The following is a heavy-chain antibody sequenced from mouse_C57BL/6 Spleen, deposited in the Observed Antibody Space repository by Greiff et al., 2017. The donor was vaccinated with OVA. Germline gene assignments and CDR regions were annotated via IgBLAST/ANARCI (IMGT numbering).Heavy chain of an antibody. D-gene: IGHD1-1*01. CDR1: GYTFTSYG. CDR2: IYPRSGNT. J-gene: IGHJ4*01. V-gene: IGHV1-81*01. CDR3: ARPQITTVVKDYAMVY. Sequence: QVQLQQSGAELARPGASVKLSCKASGYTFTSYGISWVKQRTGQGLEWIGEIYPRSGNTYYNEKFKGKATLTADKSSSTAYMELRSLTSEDSAVYFCARPQITTVVKDYAMVYWGQGTSVTVSS.